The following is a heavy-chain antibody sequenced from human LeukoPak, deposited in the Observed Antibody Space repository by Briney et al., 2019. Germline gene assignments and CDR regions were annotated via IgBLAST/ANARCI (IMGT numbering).Heavy chain of an antibody. CDR2: IIPIFGTA. V-gene: IGHV1-69*13. Sequence: ASVKVSCKASGGTFSSYAISWVRQAPGHGLEWMGGIIPIFGTANYAQKFQGRVTITADESTSTAYMELSSLRSEDTAVYYCARGGRSYCSSTSCYFNNWFGPWGQGTLVTVSS. D-gene: IGHD2-2*01. J-gene: IGHJ5*02. CDR1: GGTFSSYA. CDR3: ARGGRSYCSSTSCYFNNWFGP.